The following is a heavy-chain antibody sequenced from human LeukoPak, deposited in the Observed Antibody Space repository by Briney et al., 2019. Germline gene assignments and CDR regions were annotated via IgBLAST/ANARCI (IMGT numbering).Heavy chain of an antibody. D-gene: IGHD3-10*01. J-gene: IGHJ4*02. Sequence: SETLSLTCTVSGGSITSRTYSWVWIRQPPGRGLEWIGSIYYSGTTYYNPSLKSRVTISVDTSKNQFSLKLSSVTAADTAVYYCARQQSAGAFDYWGQGTLVTVSS. CDR1: GGSITSRTYS. CDR2: IYYSGTT. V-gene: IGHV4-39*01. CDR3: ARQQSAGAFDY.